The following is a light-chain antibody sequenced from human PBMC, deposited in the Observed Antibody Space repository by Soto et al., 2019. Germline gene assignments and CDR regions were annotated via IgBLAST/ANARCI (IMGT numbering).Light chain of an antibody. V-gene: IGKV3-20*01. J-gene: IGKJ2*01. CDR3: QQYGSSPYT. CDR2: GAS. Sequence: EIVLTQSPGTLSLSPGERAILSCRASQSISSSYLAWYQQKPGQAPRLLIYGASSRATGIPDRFSGSGSGTDFTLTISRLEPADFAVYSCQQYGSSPYTFGQGTKLEIK. CDR1: QSISSSY.